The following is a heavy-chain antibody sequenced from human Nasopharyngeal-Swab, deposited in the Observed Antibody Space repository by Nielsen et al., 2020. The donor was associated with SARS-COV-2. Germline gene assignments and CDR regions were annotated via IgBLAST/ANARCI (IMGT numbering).Heavy chain of an antibody. Sequence: SVKVSCKASGGTFSSYAISWVRQAPGQGLEGRGGIIPIFGTANYAQKFQGRVTITADESTSTAYMELSSLRSEDTAVYYCARLHTVTTFNYYYYGMDVWGQGTTVTVSS. CDR1: GGTFSSYA. J-gene: IGHJ6*02. D-gene: IGHD4-17*01. V-gene: IGHV1-69*13. CDR3: ARLHTVTTFNYYYYGMDV. CDR2: IIPIFGTA.